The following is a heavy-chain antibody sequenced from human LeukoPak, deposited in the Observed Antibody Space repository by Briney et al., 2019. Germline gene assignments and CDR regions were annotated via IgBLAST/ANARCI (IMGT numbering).Heavy chain of an antibody. V-gene: IGHV3-23*01. J-gene: IGHJ4*02. Sequence: GGSLRLSCAASGFTFSSYAMSWVRQAPGTGLEWVSAISGSGGNTYYADSVRGRFTISRDNSKNTLYLQLNSLRADDTAVYYCAKGSGSTRYYFDYWGQGTLVTVSS. CDR2: ISGSGGNT. CDR3: AKGSGSTRYYFDY. D-gene: IGHD5-12*01. CDR1: GFTFSSYA.